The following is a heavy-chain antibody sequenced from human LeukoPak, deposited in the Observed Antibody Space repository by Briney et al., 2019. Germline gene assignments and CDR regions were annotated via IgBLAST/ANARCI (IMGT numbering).Heavy chain of an antibody. CDR3: AITLLWFGELSGPYFDY. CDR1: GFTFSSYA. V-gene: IGHV3-23*01. J-gene: IGHJ4*02. D-gene: IGHD3-10*01. CDR2: ISGSGGST. Sequence: GGSQRLSCAASGFTFSSYAMSWDRQAPGKGLEWVSAISGSGGSTYYADSVKGRFTISRDNSKNSLYLQMNSLRAEDTAVYYCAITLLWFGELSGPYFDYWGQGTLVTVSS.